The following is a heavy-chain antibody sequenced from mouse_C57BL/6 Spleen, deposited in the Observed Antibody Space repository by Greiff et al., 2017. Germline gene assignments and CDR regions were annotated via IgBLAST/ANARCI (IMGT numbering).Heavy chain of an antibody. CDR2: IYPRSGNT. J-gene: IGHJ3*01. Sequence: QVQLKESGAELARPGASVKLSCKASGYTFTSYGISWVKQRTGQGLEWIGEIYPRSGNTYYNEKFKGKATLTADKSSSTAYMELRSLTSEDSAVYFCARLYYGYDENAYWGQGTLVTVSA. CDR1: GYTFTSYG. D-gene: IGHD2-2*01. V-gene: IGHV1-81*01. CDR3: ARLYYGYDENAY.